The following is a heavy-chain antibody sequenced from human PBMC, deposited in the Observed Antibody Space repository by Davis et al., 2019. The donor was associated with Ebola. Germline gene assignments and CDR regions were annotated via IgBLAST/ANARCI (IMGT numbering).Heavy chain of an antibody. D-gene: IGHD4-11*01. Sequence: PSETLSLTCTVSGGSISSYYWSWIRQPAGKGLEWIGRIYTSGSTNYNPSLKSRVTMSVDTSKNQFSLKLSSVTAADTAVYYCARDIVTTVVDRWFDPWGQGTLVTVSS. V-gene: IGHV4-4*07. CDR3: ARDIVTTVVDRWFDP. CDR2: IYTSGST. J-gene: IGHJ5*02. CDR1: GGSISSYY.